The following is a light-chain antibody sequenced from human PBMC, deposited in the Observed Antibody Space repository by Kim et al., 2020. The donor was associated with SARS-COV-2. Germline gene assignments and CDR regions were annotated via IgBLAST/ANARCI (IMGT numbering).Light chain of an antibody. V-gene: IGLV3-1*01. CDR1: KLGDKY. J-gene: IGLJ2*01. CDR3: QAWDSSTGV. CDR2: QDN. Sequence: SYELTQPPSVSVSSRQTASITCSGDKLGDKYTSXYQQKPGRSPVLVIYQDNKRPSGIPERFSGSNSGNTATLTISGTQALDEADYYCQAWDSSTGVFGGG.